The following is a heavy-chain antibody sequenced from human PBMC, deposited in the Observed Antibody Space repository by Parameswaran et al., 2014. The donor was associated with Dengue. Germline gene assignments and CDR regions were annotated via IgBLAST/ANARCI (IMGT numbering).Heavy chain of an antibody. V-gene: IGHV4-34*01. CDR2: INHSGST. Sequence: KGLEWIGEINHSGSTNYNPSLKSRVTISVDTSKNQFSLKLSSVTAADTAVYYCASYYYGSGSYHGSYGMDVWGQGTTVTVSS. CDR3: ASYYYGSGSYHGSYGMDV. J-gene: IGHJ6*02. D-gene: IGHD3-10*01.